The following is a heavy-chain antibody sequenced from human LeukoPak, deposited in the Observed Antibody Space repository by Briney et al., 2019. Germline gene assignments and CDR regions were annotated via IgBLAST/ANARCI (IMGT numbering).Heavy chain of an antibody. D-gene: IGHD3-22*01. Sequence: SGPTLVKPTQTLTLTCTFSGFSLTTRRVGVGWIRQPPGKGLEWIGCIYYSGSTKYNPSLKSRVTISVDTSKNQFSLKLSSVTAADTALYYCARQTTYYYDNSGIKNWFDPWGQGTLVTVSS. J-gene: IGHJ5*02. CDR1: GFSLTTRRVG. CDR2: IYYSGST. CDR3: ARQTTYYYDNSGIKNWFDP. V-gene: IGHV4-61*05.